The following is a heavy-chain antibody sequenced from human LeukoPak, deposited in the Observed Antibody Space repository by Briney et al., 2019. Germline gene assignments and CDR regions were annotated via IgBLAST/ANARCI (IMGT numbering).Heavy chain of an antibody. CDR3: ARARRADGYYFDY. Sequence: ASVKVSCKASGYTFTSYDINWVRQATGQGLEWMGWMNPNSGNTGYAQKFQGRVTMTRNTFISTAYMELSSLRSEDTAVYYCARARRADGYYFDYWGQGTLVTVSS. CDR2: MNPNSGNT. V-gene: IGHV1-8*01. J-gene: IGHJ4*02. CDR1: GYTFTSYD.